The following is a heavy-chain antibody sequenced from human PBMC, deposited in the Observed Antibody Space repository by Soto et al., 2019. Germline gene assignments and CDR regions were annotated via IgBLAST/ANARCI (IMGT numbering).Heavy chain of an antibody. CDR2: IYYSGST. J-gene: IGHJ4*02. CDR3: AREAGSGSYSRFDY. D-gene: IGHD3-10*01. V-gene: IGHV4-31*03. CDR1: GGSISSGGYY. Sequence: QVQLQESGPGLVKPSQTLSLTCTVSGGSISSGGYYWSWIRQHPGKGLEWIGYIYYSGSTYYNPSLKSRDTISVDTSKNQYSLKLSSVTAADTAVYYCAREAGSGSYSRFDYWGQGTLVTVSS.